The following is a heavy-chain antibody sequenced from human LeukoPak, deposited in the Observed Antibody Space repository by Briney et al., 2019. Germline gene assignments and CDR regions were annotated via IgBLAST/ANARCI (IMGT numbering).Heavy chain of an antibody. V-gene: IGHV1-18*01. J-gene: IGHJ4*02. CDR3: ARDLPTFYYDSSGYYYGFDY. Sequence: ASVKVSCKASGYTFTSYGISWVRQAPGQGLEWMGWISAYNGNTNYAQKLQGRVTMTTDTSTSTAYMELRSLRPDDTAVCYCARDLPTFYYDSSGYYYGFDYWGQGTLVTVSS. CDR2: ISAYNGNT. CDR1: GYTFTSYG. D-gene: IGHD3-22*01.